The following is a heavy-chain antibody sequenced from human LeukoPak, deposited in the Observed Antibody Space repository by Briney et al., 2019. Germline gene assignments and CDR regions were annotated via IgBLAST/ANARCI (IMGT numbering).Heavy chain of an antibody. CDR3: VRDRGTYRPIDY. J-gene: IGHJ4*02. CDR1: GFTFSSYN. CDR2: ISSSSKYV. D-gene: IGHD1-26*01. Sequence: GGSLRLSCAASGFTFSSYNMNWVRQAPGKGLEWVSSISSSSKYVYYVDSVKGRFTISRDNAQNSLYLQMNSLRAEDTAIYYCVRDRGTYRPIDYWGQGTLVTVSS. V-gene: IGHV3-21*04.